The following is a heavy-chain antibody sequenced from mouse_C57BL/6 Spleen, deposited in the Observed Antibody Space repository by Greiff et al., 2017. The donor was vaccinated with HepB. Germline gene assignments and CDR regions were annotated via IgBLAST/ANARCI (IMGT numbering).Heavy chain of an antibody. J-gene: IGHJ4*01. CDR3: TRTPSYDGGDY. CDR1: GYTFTDYE. D-gene: IGHD2-3*01. CDR2: IDPETGGT. V-gene: IGHV1-15*01. Sequence: VQLQQSGAELVRPGASVTLSCKASGYTFTDYEMHWVKQTPVHGLEWIGAIDPETGGTAYNQKFKGKAILTADKSSSTAYMELRSLTSEDSAVYYCTRTPSYDGGDYWGQGTSVTVSS.